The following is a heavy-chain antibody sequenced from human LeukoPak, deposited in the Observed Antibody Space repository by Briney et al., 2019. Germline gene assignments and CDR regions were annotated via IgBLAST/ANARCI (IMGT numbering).Heavy chain of an antibody. D-gene: IGHD1-26*01. J-gene: IGHJ4*02. CDR2: IYHTGSA. V-gene: IGHV4-4*02. CDR1: GGSITSRDNW. CDR3: ARSGAYCLDY. Sequence: SGTLSLICAVSGGSITSRDNWWSWLRQPPGKGLEWIAEIYHTGSANYNPSLKSRVTISVDKSKNQFSLSLDSMTAADTAVYYSARSGAYCLDYWGQGTLVAVSS.